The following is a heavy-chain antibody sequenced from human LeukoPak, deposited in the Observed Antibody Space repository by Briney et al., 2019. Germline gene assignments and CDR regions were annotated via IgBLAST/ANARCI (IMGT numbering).Heavy chain of an antibody. CDR1: SASISNSY. D-gene: IGHD4-11*01. J-gene: IGHJ4*02. V-gene: IGHV4-59*08. Sequence: PSETLSLTCTVSSASISNSYWTWIRQPPGKGLEFIGYIYYTGSTNYNPSLKSRVTISVDTSKNQFSLKLSSVTAADTAVYYCARARYSNYVCDYWGQGTLVTVSS. CDR3: ARARYSNYVCDY. CDR2: IYYTGST.